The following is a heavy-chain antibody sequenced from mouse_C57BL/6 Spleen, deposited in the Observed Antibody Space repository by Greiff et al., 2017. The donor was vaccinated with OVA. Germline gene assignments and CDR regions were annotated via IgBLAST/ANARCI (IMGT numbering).Heavy chain of an antibody. CDR2: IDPEDGET. V-gene: IGHV14-2*01. J-gene: IGHJ3*01. D-gene: IGHD1-1*01. Sequence: VQLKESGAELVKPGASVKLSCTASGFNIKDYYMHWVKQRTEQGLEWIGRIDPEDGETKYAPKFQGKATITADTSSNTAYLQLSSLTSEDTAVYYCARRELREFAYWGQGTLVTVSA. CDR3: ARRELREFAY. CDR1: GFNIKDYY.